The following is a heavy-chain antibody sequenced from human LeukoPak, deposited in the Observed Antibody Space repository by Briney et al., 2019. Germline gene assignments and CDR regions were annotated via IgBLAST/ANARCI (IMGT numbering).Heavy chain of an antibody. CDR3: ARGRHYGSGSYFDP. V-gene: IGHV4-30-4*01. CDR2: IYYSGST. CDR1: GGSISSGDYY. D-gene: IGHD3-10*01. Sequence: SETLSLTCTVSGGSISSGDYYWSWIRQPPGKGLGWIGYIYYSGSTYYNPSLKSRVTISVDTSKNQFSLKLSSVTAADTAVYYCARGRHYGSGSYFDPWGQGTLVTVSS. J-gene: IGHJ5*02.